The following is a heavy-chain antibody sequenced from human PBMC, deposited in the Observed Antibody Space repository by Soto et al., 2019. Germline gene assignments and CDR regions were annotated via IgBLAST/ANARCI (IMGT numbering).Heavy chain of an antibody. CDR3: AREEVVAATTAFDY. J-gene: IGHJ4*02. D-gene: IGHD2-15*01. CDR2: IYYRGST. V-gene: IGHV4-31*03. Sequence: SETLSLTCTVSGGSISSGGYYWSWIRQHPGKGLEWIGYIYYRGSTYYNPSLKSRVTISVDTSKNQFSLKLSSVTAADTAVYYCAREEVVAATTAFDYWGQGTLVTVSS. CDR1: GGSISSGGYY.